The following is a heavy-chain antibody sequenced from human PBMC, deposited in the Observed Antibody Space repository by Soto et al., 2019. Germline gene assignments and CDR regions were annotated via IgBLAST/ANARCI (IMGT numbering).Heavy chain of an antibody. CDR3: AISSSCWSPPSD. CDR1: GDTFITDT. V-gene: IGHV1-69*02. Sequence: QVQLVQSGAEVKKPGSSVKVSCQASGDTFITDTINWVRQAPGQVHEWMGRIIPSLGIANYAQHCQGRVTMNADKSTSTAYLELSSLRSEDTAVYYSAISSSCWSPPSDWGQGTLVTVPS. J-gene: IGHJ4*02. D-gene: IGHD6-13*01. CDR2: IIPSLGIA.